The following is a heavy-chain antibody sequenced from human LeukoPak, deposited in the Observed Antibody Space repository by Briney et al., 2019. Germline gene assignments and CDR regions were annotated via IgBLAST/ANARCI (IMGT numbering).Heavy chain of an antibody. D-gene: IGHD5-18*01. Sequence: NTSETLSLTCAVYGGSFSGYYWSWIRQPPGKGLEWIGEINHSGSTNYDPSLKSRVTISVDTSKNQFSLKLSSVTAADTAVYYCARGRRNGGYSYGYYFYYFDYWGQGTLVTVSS. CDR2: INHSGST. CDR3: ARGRRNGGYSYGYYFYYFDY. J-gene: IGHJ4*02. CDR1: GGSFSGYY. V-gene: IGHV4-34*01.